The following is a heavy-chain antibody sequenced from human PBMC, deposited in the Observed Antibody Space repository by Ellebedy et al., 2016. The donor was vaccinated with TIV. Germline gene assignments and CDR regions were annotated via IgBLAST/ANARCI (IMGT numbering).Heavy chain of an antibody. J-gene: IGHJ4*02. CDR2: INPNSGGT. Sequence: ASVKVSXXASGYTFTGYYMHWVRQAPGQGLEWMGWINPNSGGTNYAQKFQGWVTMTRDTSTSTVYMELSSLRSEDTAVYYCARGFIAAAGPTHYYFDYWGQGTLVTVSS. D-gene: IGHD6-13*01. CDR3: ARGFIAAAGPTHYYFDY. V-gene: IGHV1-2*04. CDR1: GYTFTGYY.